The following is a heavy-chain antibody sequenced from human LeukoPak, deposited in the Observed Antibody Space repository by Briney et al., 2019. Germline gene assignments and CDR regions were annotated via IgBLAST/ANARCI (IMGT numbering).Heavy chain of an antibody. V-gene: IGHV3-53*01. CDR3: ARVARYNWFDP. CDR2: IYSGGGT. Sequence: GGSLRLSCAASGFTVSSNYMSWVRRAPGKGLEWVSVIYSGGGTYYTDSVKGRFTISRDSSKNTLYLQMNSLRAEDTAVYYCARVARYNWFDPWGQGTLVTVSS. CDR1: GFTVSSNY. J-gene: IGHJ5*02.